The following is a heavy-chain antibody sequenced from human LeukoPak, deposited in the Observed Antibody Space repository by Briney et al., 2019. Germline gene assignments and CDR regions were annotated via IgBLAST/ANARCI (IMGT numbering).Heavy chain of an antibody. J-gene: IGHJ4*02. Sequence: ASVKVSCKASGYTFTSYGISWVRQAPGQGLEWMGWISAYNGNTNYAQKLQGRVTMTTDTSTSTAYMELRSLRSDDTAVYYCARSTEYHTSTWYIYWGQGTLVTVSS. D-gene: IGHD6-13*01. CDR3: ARSTEYHTSTWYIY. CDR2: ISAYNGNT. CDR1: GYTFTSYG. V-gene: IGHV1-18*01.